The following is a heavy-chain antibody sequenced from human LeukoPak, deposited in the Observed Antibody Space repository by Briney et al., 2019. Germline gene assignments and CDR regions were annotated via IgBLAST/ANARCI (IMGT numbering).Heavy chain of an antibody. CDR2: ISASGVTS. V-gene: IGHV3-23*01. CDR1: GFNFDTYG. Sequence: GGSLRLSCAASGFNFDTYGLSWVRQAPGKGLEWVSSISASGVTSESADSIKGRFTISRDNSRNTLYLQMESLRADDTAVYYCAKIDYCSGGGCYSKWFDYWGQGTLVTVSS. CDR3: AKIDYCSGGGCYSKWFDY. J-gene: IGHJ4*02. D-gene: IGHD2-15*01.